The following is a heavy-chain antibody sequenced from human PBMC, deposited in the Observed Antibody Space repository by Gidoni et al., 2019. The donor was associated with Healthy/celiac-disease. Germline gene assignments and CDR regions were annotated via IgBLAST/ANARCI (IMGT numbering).Heavy chain of an antibody. J-gene: IGHJ4*02. CDR1: GFTFSRYA. V-gene: IGHV3-30-3*01. D-gene: IGHD3-22*01. CDR3: ASDRSNPSMIVVVPTGY. Sequence: QVQLVESGGGVVQPGRSLRLSCAASGFTFSRYAMHWVRQAPGKGLEWVAVISYDGSNKYYADSVKGRFTISRDNSKNTLYLQMNSLRAEDTAVYYCASDRSNPSMIVVVPTGYWGQGTLVTVSS. CDR2: ISYDGSNK.